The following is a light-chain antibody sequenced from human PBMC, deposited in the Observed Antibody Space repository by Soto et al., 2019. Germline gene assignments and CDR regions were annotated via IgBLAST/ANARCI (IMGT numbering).Light chain of an antibody. CDR2: EVI. V-gene: IGLV2-14*01. CDR1: TRGIGRYNY. J-gene: IGLJ2*01. CDR3: TSYTRSSALV. Sequence: QSALTQPASVSGSPGQSITISCTGTTRGIGRYNYVSWYQHHPGKAPKLIIYEVIHRPSGVSDRFSGSKSGDTASLTISGLQADDEAQYYCTSYTRSSALVFGGGTKLTVL.